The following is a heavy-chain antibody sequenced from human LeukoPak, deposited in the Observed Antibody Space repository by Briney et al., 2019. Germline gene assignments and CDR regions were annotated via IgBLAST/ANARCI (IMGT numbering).Heavy chain of an antibody. CDR3: ARAQFFGLDY. D-gene: IGHD3-16*01. J-gene: IGHJ4*02. V-gene: IGHV3-48*04. Sequence: GGSLRLSCAASGFTFSSYWMHWVRQAPGKGLEWISHISASGTTIYYADSVKGRFTISRDNAKNSLYLQMNSLRAEDTAVYYCARAQFFGLDYWGQGTLVTVSS. CDR2: ISASGTTI. CDR1: GFTFSSYW.